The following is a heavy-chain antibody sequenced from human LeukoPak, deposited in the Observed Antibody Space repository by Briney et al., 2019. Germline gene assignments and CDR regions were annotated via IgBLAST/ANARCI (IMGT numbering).Heavy chain of an antibody. V-gene: IGHV6-1*01. J-gene: IGHJ6*02. CDR2: TYYRSKWYN. CDR3: ARAFNYVMDV. Sequence: SQTLSLTSAISGDSVSINSASWNWFRQSPSRGLEWLGRTYYRSKWYNRYAVSVESRITINPYTSQNQFSLQLTSVTPEDTAVYYCARAFNYVMDVWGQGTTVTVSS. CDR1: GDSVSINSAS.